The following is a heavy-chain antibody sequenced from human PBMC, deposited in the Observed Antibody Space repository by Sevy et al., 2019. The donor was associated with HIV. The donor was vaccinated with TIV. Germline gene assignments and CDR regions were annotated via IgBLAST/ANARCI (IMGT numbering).Heavy chain of an antibody. J-gene: IGHJ3*02. CDR2: ISGSGGRT. CDR1: GFTFSSYA. Sequence: GGSLRLSCAASGFTFSSYAMSWVRQAPGKGLEWVSAISGSGGRTYYADSVKGRFTISRDNSKNTLYLQMNSLRAEDTAVYYCAKDYAMIVVVFAFDIWGQGTMVTVSS. CDR3: AKDYAMIVVVFAFDI. D-gene: IGHD3-22*01. V-gene: IGHV3-23*01.